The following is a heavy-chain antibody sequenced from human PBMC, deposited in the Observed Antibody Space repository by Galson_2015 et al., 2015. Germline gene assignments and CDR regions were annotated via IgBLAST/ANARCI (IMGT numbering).Heavy chain of an antibody. CDR3: TSRSAYKLGGAVDF. Sequence: SLRLSCATSGFIFSNYAMSWFRQAPGKGLEWVAFIRSRGYGGTTEYAASVEGRFTISREDSKSIAYLQMNSLKTEDTAIYYCTSRSAYKLGGAVDFWGQGTMVTVSS. CDR2: IRSRGYGGTT. V-gene: IGHV3-49*03. CDR1: GFIFSNYA. D-gene: IGHD3-16*01. J-gene: IGHJ3*01.